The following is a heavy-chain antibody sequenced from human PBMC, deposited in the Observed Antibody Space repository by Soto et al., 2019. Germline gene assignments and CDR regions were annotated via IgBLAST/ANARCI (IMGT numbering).Heavy chain of an antibody. Sequence: SETLSLTCTVSGGSISSGDYYWSWIRQPPGKGLEWIGYIYYSGSTYYNPSLKSRVTISVDTSKNQFSLKLSSVTAADTAVYYCARQPTNYDILTGYYTPYFDYWRQGTLVTVSS. CDR1: GGSISSGDYY. D-gene: IGHD3-9*01. CDR3: ARQPTNYDILTGYYTPYFDY. CDR2: IYYSGST. V-gene: IGHV4-30-4*01. J-gene: IGHJ4*02.